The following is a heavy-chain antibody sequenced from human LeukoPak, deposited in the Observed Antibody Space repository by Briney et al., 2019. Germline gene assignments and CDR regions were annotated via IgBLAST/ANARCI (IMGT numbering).Heavy chain of an antibody. CDR2: INSDGSST. Sequence: GGSLRLSCAASGFTFSRYWMHWVRQAPGKGLVWVSRINSDGSSTSYADSVKGRFTISRDNAKNTLYLQMNSLRAEDTAVYYCARSGGCSSGWTIFDYWGQGTLVTVSS. V-gene: IGHV3-74*01. CDR3: ARSGGCSSGWTIFDY. J-gene: IGHJ4*02. D-gene: IGHD6-19*01. CDR1: GFTFSRYW.